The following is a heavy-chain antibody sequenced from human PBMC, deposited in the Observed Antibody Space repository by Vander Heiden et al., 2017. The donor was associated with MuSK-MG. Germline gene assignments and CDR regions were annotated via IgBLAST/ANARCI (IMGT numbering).Heavy chain of an antibody. CDR1: GYTFTGSS. V-gene: IGHV1-2*06. Sequence: QVQLVQSGAEVKKPGASVKVSCKASGYTFTGSSMHGVRQAPGQGLEWRGRIKPNSGGTNYAQKFQGRVTMTRDTAISTAYMELSRLRSDDTAGYYCARSGGSTIFGVVIENWFDPWGQGTRGTVSS. CDR3: ARSGGSTIFGVVIENWFDP. J-gene: IGHJ5*02. D-gene: IGHD3-3*01. CDR2: IKPNSGGT.